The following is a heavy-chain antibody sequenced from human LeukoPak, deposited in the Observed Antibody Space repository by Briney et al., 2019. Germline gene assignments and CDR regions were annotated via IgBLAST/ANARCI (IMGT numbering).Heavy chain of an antibody. CDR3: ARERGRSYGSVPYYYYYMDV. J-gene: IGHJ6*03. Sequence: SETLSLTCTVSGGSISSYYWSWVRLPPGKGLEWNGYIYYSRSTNNNPSLKSRVTISVDTSKNQFSLKLSSVTAADTAVYYRARERGRSYGSVPYYYYYMDVWGKGTTVTVSS. CDR1: GGSISSYY. CDR2: IYYSRST. D-gene: IGHD5-18*01. V-gene: IGHV4-59*01.